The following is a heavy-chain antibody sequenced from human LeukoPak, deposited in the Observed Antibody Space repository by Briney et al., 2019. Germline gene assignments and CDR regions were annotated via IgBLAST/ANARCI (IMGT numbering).Heavy chain of an antibody. J-gene: IGHJ6*03. CDR2: IIPIFGTA. D-gene: IGHD3-22*01. CDR1: GGTFSSYV. Sequence: GASVKVSCKASGGTFSSYVISWVRQAPGQGLEWMGGIIPIFGTANYAQKFQGRVTITADESTSTDYMELSSLRSEDTAVYYCARGPYDSRGQDYYYYYMDVWGRGTTVTVS. CDR3: ARGPYDSRGQDYYYYYMDV. V-gene: IGHV1-69*13.